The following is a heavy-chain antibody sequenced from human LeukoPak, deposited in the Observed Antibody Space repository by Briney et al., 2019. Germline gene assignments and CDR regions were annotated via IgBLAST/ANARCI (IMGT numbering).Heavy chain of an antibody. J-gene: IGHJ5*02. CDR2: IYYSGST. CDR1: GGSISSGGYY. CDR3: ARNRGRPPQRFDP. D-gene: IGHD1-14*01. V-gene: IGHV4-31*03. Sequence: SETLSLTCTVSGGSISSGGYYWSWIRQHPGKGLAWIGYIYYSGSTYYNPSLKSRVTISVDTSKNQFSLKLSSVTAADTAVYYCARNRGRPPQRFDPWGQGTLVTVSS.